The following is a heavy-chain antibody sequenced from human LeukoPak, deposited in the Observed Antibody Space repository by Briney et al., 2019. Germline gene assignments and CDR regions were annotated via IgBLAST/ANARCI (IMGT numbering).Heavy chain of an antibody. D-gene: IGHD7-27*01. CDR1: GFTFGTYT. V-gene: IGHV3-21*01. CDR3: AREITGEGFDY. Sequence: GGSLRLSCAASGFTFGTYTMNWVRQAPGKGLEWVSSISSRNDYIYHADSVKGRFTISRDNAKNSLYLQMNSLRAEDTAVYYCAREITGEGFDYWGQGTLVTVSS. CDR2: ISSRNDYI. J-gene: IGHJ4*02.